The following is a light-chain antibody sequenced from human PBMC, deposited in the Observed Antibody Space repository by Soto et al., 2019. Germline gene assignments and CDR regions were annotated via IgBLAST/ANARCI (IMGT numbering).Light chain of an antibody. V-gene: IGLV2-14*03. CDR3: SSYTSTNSLV. CDR2: DVS. J-gene: IGLJ2*01. Sequence: QSALTQPASVSGSPGQSITIPCTGTSSDVGGYDYVSWYQQHPGKVPKLMIFDVSKRPSGVPNRFSGSKSGNTASLTISGLQAEDEADYYCSSYTSTNSLVFGRGTKVTVL. CDR1: SSDVGGYDY.